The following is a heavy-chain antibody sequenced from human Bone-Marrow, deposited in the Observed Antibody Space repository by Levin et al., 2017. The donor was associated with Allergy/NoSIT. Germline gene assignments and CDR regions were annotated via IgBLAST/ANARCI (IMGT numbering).Heavy chain of an antibody. CDR1: GYTFTGHW. V-gene: IGHV5-51*01. CDR3: ARMNLAANWFDP. D-gene: IGHD3-16*01. J-gene: IGHJ5*02. Sequence: GESLKISCRTSGYTFTGHWIGWVRQTSGKGLEWMGIIYPSDSDTRYSPSFEGQVTISVDTSITTAYLQWDSLKTSDTAIYYCARMNLAANWFDPWGQGTLVTVS. CDR2: IYPSDSDT.